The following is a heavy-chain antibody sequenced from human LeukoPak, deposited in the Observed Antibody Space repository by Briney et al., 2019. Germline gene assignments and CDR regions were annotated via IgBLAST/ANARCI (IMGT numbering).Heavy chain of an antibody. CDR1: GFTFSNYA. D-gene: IGHD3-10*01. Sequence: PGGSLRLSCAASGFTFSNYAMHWVRQAPGKGLEWVAVISYDGSDKTYADSVKGRFTISRDNSKNTLYLQMNSLRAEDTAVYYCAKDYCGSGSSTNYFDYWGQGTLVTVSS. CDR3: AKDYCGSGSSTNYFDY. CDR2: ISYDGSDK. V-gene: IGHV3-30*04. J-gene: IGHJ4*02.